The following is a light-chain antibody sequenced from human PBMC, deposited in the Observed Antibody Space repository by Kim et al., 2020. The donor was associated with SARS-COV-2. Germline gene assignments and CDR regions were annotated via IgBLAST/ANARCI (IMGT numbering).Light chain of an antibody. J-gene: IGKJ5*01. CDR3: QQYNNRPPDT. V-gene: IGKV3-15*01. CDR2: GAS. CDR1: QSVSSN. Sequence: EIVMTQSPATLSVSPGERATLSCRASQSVSSNLAWYQQKPGQAPRLLIYGASTRATGIPARFSGSGSGTEFTLTISSLQSEDFAVYYCQQYNNRPPDTCGQGKRREIK.